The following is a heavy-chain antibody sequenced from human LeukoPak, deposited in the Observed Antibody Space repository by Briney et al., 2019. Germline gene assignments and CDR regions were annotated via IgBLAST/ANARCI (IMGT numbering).Heavy chain of an antibody. D-gene: IGHD5-12*01. Sequence: GGSLRLSCAASGFTFSSYSMNWVRQAPGKGLEWVSSISSSSSYIHYADSVKGRFTISRDNAKNSLYLQMNSLRAEDTAVYYCARGYDADGYWGQGTLVTVSS. CDR2: ISSSSSYI. CDR1: GFTFSSYS. V-gene: IGHV3-21*01. J-gene: IGHJ4*02. CDR3: ARGYDADGY.